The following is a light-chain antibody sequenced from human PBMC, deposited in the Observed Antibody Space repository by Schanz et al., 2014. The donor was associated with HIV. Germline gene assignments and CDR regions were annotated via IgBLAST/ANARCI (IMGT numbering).Light chain of an antibody. Sequence: QSVLTQPPSVSGAPGQRVTISCAGSSSNIGARYDVHWYQQLPGTAPKLLIYANINRPSGVPDRFSGSRSGTSASLAITGLQAEDEADYYCCTYAGTITHWLFGGGTKLTVL. CDR2: ANI. J-gene: IGLJ3*02. V-gene: IGLV1-40*01. CDR3: CTYAGTITHWL. CDR1: SSNIGARYD.